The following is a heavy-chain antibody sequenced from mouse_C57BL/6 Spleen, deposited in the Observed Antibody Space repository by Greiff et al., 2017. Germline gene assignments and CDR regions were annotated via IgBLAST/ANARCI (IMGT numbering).Heavy chain of an antibody. CDR2: IRNKANNHAT. J-gene: IGHJ3*01. CDR3: TREGYYYGSSPFAY. Sequence: EVKLEESGGGLVQPGGSMKLSCAASGFTFSDAWMDWVRQSPEKGLEWVAEIRNKANNHATYYAESVKGRFTISRDDSKSSVYLQMNSLRAEDTGIYYCTREGYYYGSSPFAYWGQGTLVTVSA. D-gene: IGHD1-1*01. V-gene: IGHV6-6*01. CDR1: GFTFSDAW.